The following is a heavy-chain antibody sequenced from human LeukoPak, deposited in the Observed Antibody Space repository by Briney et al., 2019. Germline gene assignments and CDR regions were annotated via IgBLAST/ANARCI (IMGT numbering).Heavy chain of an antibody. V-gene: IGHV1-18*01. CDR3: ARDLVVAAAGYYYYGMDV. J-gene: IGHJ6*02. CDR2: ISAYNGNT. Sequence: ASVKVSCKASGYTFTSYGISWVRQAPGQGLEWMGWISAYNGNTNYAQKLQGRVTMTTDTSASTAYMELSSLRSEDTAVYYCARDLVVAAAGYYYYGMDVWGQGTTVTVSS. CDR1: GYTFTSYG. D-gene: IGHD6-13*01.